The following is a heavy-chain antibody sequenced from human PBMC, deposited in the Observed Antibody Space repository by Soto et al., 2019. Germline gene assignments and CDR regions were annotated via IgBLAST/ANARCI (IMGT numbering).Heavy chain of an antibody. J-gene: IGHJ6*04. Sequence: ASVKVSCKASGYTFTGYYMHWVRQAPGQGLEWMGWINPNSGGTNYAQKFQGWVTMTRDTSISTAYMELSRLRSDDTAVYYCARDGSSSLQTYYGMDVWGKGTTVTVSS. CDR1: GYTFTGYY. V-gene: IGHV1-2*04. D-gene: IGHD2-15*01. CDR3: ARDGSSSLQTYYGMDV. CDR2: INPNSGGT.